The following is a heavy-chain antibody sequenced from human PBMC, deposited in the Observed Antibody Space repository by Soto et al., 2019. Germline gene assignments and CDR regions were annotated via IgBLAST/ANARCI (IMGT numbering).Heavy chain of an antibody. CDR2: ISYDGSNK. CDR1: GFTFSSYA. CDR3: ARDLRGRGLGSSSSVGY. J-gene: IGHJ4*02. Sequence: GGSLRLSCAASGFTFSSYAMHWVRQAPGKGLEWVAVISYDGSNKYYADSVKGRFTISRDNSKNTLYLQMNSLRAEDTAVYCCARDLRGRGLGSSSSVGYWGQGTLVTVSS. D-gene: IGHD6-6*01. V-gene: IGHV3-30-3*01.